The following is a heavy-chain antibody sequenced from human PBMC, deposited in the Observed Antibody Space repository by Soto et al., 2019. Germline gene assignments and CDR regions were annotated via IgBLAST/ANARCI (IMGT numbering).Heavy chain of an antibody. D-gene: IGHD1-1*01. Sequence: ASVKVSCKASGYTFTGYYMHWVRQAPGQGLEWMGWINPNSGGTNYAQKFQGRVTMTRDTPISTAYMELSRLRSDDTAVYYCARGQMDGYNLNYFCGMDVLGQGTTVTVSS. J-gene: IGHJ6*02. CDR3: ARGQMDGYNLNYFCGMDV. V-gene: IGHV1-2*02. CDR1: GYTFTGYY. CDR2: INPNSGGT.